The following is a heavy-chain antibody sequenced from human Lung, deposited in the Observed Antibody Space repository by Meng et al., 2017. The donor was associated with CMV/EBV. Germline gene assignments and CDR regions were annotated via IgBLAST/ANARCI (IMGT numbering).Heavy chain of an antibody. J-gene: IGHJ4*02. Sequence: SRFTFSSYAMHLVRQAPGKGLEWVALISPDGSNKNYIDSVKGRFTISRDNSKNTLYLQMSGLRIEDTAVYFCSKGRDSRWELWPSDYWGQGTLVTVSS. D-gene: IGHD4-23*01. CDR2: ISPDGSNK. V-gene: IGHV3-30*18. CDR3: SKGRDSRWELWPSDY. CDR1: RFTFSSYA.